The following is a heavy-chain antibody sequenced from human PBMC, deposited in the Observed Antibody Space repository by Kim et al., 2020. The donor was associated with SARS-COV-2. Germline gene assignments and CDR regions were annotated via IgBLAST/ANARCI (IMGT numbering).Heavy chain of an antibody. V-gene: IGHV3-33*01. J-gene: IGHJ4*02. CDR2: IWYDGSNK. CDR1: GFSFSSHG. CDR3: ARESLIGVAGTALDY. D-gene: IGHD6-19*01. Sequence: GGCLRLSCAASGFSFSSHGMHWVRQAPGKGLEWVAVIWYDGSNKYYADSVKGRFTISRDNSKNTLSLQMNSLRAEDTAVYYCARESLIGVAGTALDYWGQGTLVTVSS.